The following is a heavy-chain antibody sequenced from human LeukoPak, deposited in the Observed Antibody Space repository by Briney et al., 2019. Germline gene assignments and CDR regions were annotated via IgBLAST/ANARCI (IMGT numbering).Heavy chain of an antibody. CDR3: AKDQEGSSSWLYYYYMDV. J-gene: IGHJ6*03. D-gene: IGHD6-13*01. CDR1: GFTFSSYG. CDR2: IRYDGSNK. V-gene: IGHV3-30*02. Sequence: GGSLRLSCAASGFTFSSYGMHWVRQAPGKGLEWVAFIRYDGSNKYYADSVKGRFTISRDNSKNTLYLQMNSLRAEDTAVYYCAKDQEGSSSWLYYYYMDVWGKGTTVTVSS.